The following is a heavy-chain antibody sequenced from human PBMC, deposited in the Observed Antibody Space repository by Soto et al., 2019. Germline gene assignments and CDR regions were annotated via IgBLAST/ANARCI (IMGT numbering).Heavy chain of an antibody. Sequence: ASVKVSCKASGYTFTGYYMHWVRQAPGQGLEWMGWINPNSGGTNDAQKFQGRVTMTRDTSISTAYMELSRLRSDDTAVYYCARDPHNELLFGLYRMDVWGQGTRVTVSS. D-gene: IGHD3-3*01. CDR2: INPNSGGT. V-gene: IGHV1-2*02. J-gene: IGHJ6*02. CDR3: ARDPHNELLFGLYRMDV. CDR1: GYTFTGYY.